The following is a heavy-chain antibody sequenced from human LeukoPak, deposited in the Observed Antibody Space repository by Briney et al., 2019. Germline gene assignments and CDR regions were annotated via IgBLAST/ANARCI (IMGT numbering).Heavy chain of an antibody. V-gene: IGHV1-69*05. D-gene: IGHD5-24*01. Sequence: SVKVSCKASRGTFSSYAISWVRQAPGQGLEWMGRIIPIFGTANYAQKFQGRVTITTDESTSTAYMELSSLRSEDTAVYYCARDSGDDGYYNSVGDYWGQGTLVTVSS. CDR1: RGTFSSYA. J-gene: IGHJ4*02. CDR3: ARDSGDDGYYNSVGDY. CDR2: IIPIFGTA.